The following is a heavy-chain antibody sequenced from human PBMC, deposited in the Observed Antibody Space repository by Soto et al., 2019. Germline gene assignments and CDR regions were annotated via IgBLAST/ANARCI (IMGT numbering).Heavy chain of an antibody. J-gene: IGHJ4*02. CDR1: GGSISSSSYY. Sequence: SETLSLTCTVSGGSISSSSYYWGWIRQPPGKGLEWIGSIYYSGSTYYNPSLKSRVTISVDTSKNQFSLKLSSVTAADTAVYYCAIFPPYDILLWGQGTLVTVSS. CDR3: AIFPPYDILL. D-gene: IGHD3-9*01. V-gene: IGHV4-39*01. CDR2: IYYSGST.